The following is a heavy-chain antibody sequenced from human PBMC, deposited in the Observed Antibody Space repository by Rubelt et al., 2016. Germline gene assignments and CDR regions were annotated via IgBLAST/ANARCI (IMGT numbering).Heavy chain of an antibody. CDR3: AASLDY. CDR2: INSDGSGT. Sequence: EVQLVESGGGLVQPGGSLRLSCAASGFTFSGYWMYWVRQAPGKGLVWVSHINSDGSGTGYADSVKGRFSVSRDNAKNTLYLQMNSLRAEDTAVYYCAASLDYWGQGTLVTVSS. CDR1: GFTFSGYW. J-gene: IGHJ4*02. V-gene: IGHV3-74*02.